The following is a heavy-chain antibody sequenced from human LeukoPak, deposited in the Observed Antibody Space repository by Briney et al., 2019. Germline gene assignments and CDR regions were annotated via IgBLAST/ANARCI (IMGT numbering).Heavy chain of an antibody. J-gene: IGHJ5*02. CDR1: GFTFSNYA. D-gene: IGHD4-17*01. CDR2: ISGGGGST. Sequence: PGGSLRLSCAASGFTFSNYALSWVRQAPGKGLEWVSGISGGGGSTYYADSVKGRFTISRDKSKNTLYPQMDSLRAEDTAVYYCAKVRDSATVTGRFDNWGQGTMVTVSS. CDR3: AKVRDSATVTGRFDN. V-gene: IGHV3-23*01.